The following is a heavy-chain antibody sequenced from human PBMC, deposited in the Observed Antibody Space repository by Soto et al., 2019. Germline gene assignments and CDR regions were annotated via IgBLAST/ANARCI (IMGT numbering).Heavy chain of an antibody. CDR3: ARESGGATATLGYYYFYMDV. CDR2: INPNGGVT. CDR1: GDSFNDYY. Sequence: QVQLVQSGAEVRKPGASVTVSCRSSGDSFNDYYIHWVRQAPGQGFEWMGWINPNGGVTKYAQKFQGWVSMPRDTSIRTVYMQLSRLRSDDTAVYYCARESGGATATLGYYYFYMDVWGTGTTVTVSS. V-gene: IGHV1-2*04. J-gene: IGHJ6*03. D-gene: IGHD5-12*01.